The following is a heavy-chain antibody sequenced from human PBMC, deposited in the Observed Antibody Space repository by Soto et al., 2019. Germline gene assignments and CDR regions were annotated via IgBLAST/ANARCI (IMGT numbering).Heavy chain of an antibody. Sequence: QVQLVQSGAEVTRPGASVKVSCKASGYSFISHDIHWVRQAPGQGLEWMGFINPSGGSATLAQKFQRIVNMTRDTSTTTVYMELSSLRSEDAAVYYCARDYLSSKLSMSYFDFWGQGTLVTVSS. D-gene: IGHD2-2*01. V-gene: IGHV1-46*01. CDR2: INPSGGSA. J-gene: IGHJ4*02. CDR3: ARDYLSSKLSMSYFDF. CDR1: GYSFISHD.